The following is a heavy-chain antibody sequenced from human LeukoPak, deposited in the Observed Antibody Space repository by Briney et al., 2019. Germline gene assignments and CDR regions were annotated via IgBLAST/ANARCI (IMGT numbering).Heavy chain of an antibody. CDR2: INPSGGST. CDR1: GYTFTSYY. CDR3: ARDPIDGNYFFDY. J-gene: IGHJ4*02. D-gene: IGHD5-24*01. Sequence: ASVKVSCKASGYTFTSYYMHWVRQAPGQGLEWMGIINPSGGSTSYAQKFQGRVTMTRDTSTSTVYMELSSLRSDDTAAYYCARDPIDGNYFFDYWGQGTLVTVSS. V-gene: IGHV1-46*01.